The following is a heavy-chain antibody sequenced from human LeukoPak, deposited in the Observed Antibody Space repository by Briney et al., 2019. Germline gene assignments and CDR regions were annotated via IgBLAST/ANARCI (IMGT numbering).Heavy chain of an antibody. V-gene: IGHV4-34*01. CDR1: GGSFSGYY. CDR3: ARERPPSIAARPYYYYYMDV. Sequence: SETLSLTCAVYGGSFSGYYWSWIRQPPGKGLEWIGEINHSGSTNYNPSLKSRVTISVDTSKNQFSLKLSSVTAADTAVYYCARERPPSIAARPYYYYYMDVWGKGTTVTVSS. CDR2: INHSGST. D-gene: IGHD6-6*01. J-gene: IGHJ6*03.